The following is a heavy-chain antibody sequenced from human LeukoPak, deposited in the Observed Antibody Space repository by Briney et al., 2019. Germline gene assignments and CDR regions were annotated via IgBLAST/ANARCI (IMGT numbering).Heavy chain of an antibody. CDR2: FYPGDSET. D-gene: IGHD6-19*01. J-gene: IGHJ4*02. Sequence: GESLKISCKTSGCTFTTYWIAWVRQMPGKGLEWMGIFYPGDSETRYNPPFQGQVTISADRSINTAHLQWSSLKASDTAMYFCARQEGASGWSYWGQGTLVTVSS. CDR3: ARQEGASGWSY. CDR1: GCTFTTYW. V-gene: IGHV5-51*01.